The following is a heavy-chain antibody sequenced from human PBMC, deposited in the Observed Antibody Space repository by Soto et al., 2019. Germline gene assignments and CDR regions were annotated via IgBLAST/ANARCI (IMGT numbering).Heavy chain of an antibody. CDR3: ARGSRYCDWLPGY. V-gene: IGHV4-4*07. CDR2: IHSSGSI. D-gene: IGHD3-9*01. CDR1: GGSIRSYD. J-gene: IGHJ4*02. Sequence: PSETLSLTCSVSGGSIRSYDWSWIRQPAGKGLEWIGRIHSSGSINYNPSLKSRVTLSVDTSKNQFSLNLTLVTAADTAVYYCARGSRYCDWLPGYWGQGILVTVYS.